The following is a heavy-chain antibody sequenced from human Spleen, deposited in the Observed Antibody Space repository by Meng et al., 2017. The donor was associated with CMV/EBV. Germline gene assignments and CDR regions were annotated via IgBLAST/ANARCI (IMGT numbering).Heavy chain of an antibody. D-gene: IGHD1-7*01. CDR2: INHSGST. Sequence: QWQLQGPGPGLFKPSGTLSLTCTVSGGSFSGYYWSWIRQPPGKGLEWIGEINHSGSTNYNPSLKSRVTISVDTSKNQFSLKLSSVTAADTAVYYCARGRINWNYGIDYWGQGTLVTVSS. CDR3: ARGRINWNYGIDY. J-gene: IGHJ4*02. V-gene: IGHV4-34*01. CDR1: GGSFSGYY.